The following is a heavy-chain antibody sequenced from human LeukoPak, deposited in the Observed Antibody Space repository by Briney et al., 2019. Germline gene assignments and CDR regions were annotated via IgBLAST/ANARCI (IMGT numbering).Heavy chain of an antibody. D-gene: IGHD5-18*01. Sequence: GESLKISCKGSGYSFTSYWIGWVRQMPGKGLEWMGIIYPGDSDTRYSPSFQGQVTISADKSISTAYLQWSSLRAEDTAVYYCARGQYSYGYSSFDYWGQGTLVTVSS. CDR2: IYPGDSDT. CDR1: GYSFTSYW. J-gene: IGHJ4*02. CDR3: ARGQYSYGYSSFDY. V-gene: IGHV5-51*01.